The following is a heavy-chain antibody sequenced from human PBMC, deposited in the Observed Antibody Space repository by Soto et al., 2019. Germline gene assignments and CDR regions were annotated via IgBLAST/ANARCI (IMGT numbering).Heavy chain of an antibody. Sequence: QVQLVQSGAEVRKPGSSVKVSCKASGGTFSRHAISWVRQAPGQGHEWMGGIIPIFGTAIHAQKFQGRVTIIADESTSTVYMELSSLRSEDTAMYYCARGWGYDSNDYYYAYWGQGTLVIVSS. CDR2: IIPIFGTA. V-gene: IGHV1-69*01. CDR3: ARGWGYDSNDYYYAY. J-gene: IGHJ4*02. CDR1: GGTFSRHA. D-gene: IGHD3-22*01.